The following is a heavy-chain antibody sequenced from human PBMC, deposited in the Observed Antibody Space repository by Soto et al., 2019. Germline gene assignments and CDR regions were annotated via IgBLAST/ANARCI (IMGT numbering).Heavy chain of an antibody. Sequence: GGSLRLSCAASGFTFDDYAMHWVRQAPGKGLEWVSGISWNSGSIGYADSVKGRFTISRDNAKNSLYLQMNSLRAEDTALYYCAKEGPWFGEFRKVYWGQGTLVTVSS. CDR3: AKEGPWFGEFRKVY. D-gene: IGHD3-10*01. J-gene: IGHJ4*02. V-gene: IGHV3-9*01. CDR1: GFTFDDYA. CDR2: ISWNSGSI.